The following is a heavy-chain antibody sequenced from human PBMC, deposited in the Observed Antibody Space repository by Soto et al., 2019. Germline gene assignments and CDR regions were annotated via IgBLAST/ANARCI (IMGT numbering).Heavy chain of an antibody. V-gene: IGHV4-31*03. D-gene: IGHD5-12*01. CDR1: GGSISSGGYY. CDR3: ARDLRGYSGYGIYYFDY. J-gene: IGHJ4*02. Sequence: LSLTCTVSGGSISSGGYYWSWIRQHPGKGLEWIGYIYYSGSTYYNPSLKSRVTISVETSKNKFSLKLSSVTAADTAVYYCARDLRGYSGYGIYYFDYGGQGTLVPVSS. CDR2: IYYSGST.